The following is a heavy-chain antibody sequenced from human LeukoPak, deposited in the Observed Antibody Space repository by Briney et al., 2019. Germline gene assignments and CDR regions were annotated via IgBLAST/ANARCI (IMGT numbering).Heavy chain of an antibody. CDR1: GGSVSSASYY. Sequence: PSETLSLTCTVSGGSVSSASYYWTWIRQPPGKGLEWIGYIYYSGSTNYNPSLKSRVTISIDTSKNQFSLRLSSVTAADTAVYYCARNIRANDAFDIWGQGTMVTVSS. J-gene: IGHJ3*02. D-gene: IGHD3-16*01. CDR2: IYYSGST. V-gene: IGHV4-61*01. CDR3: ARNIRANDAFDI.